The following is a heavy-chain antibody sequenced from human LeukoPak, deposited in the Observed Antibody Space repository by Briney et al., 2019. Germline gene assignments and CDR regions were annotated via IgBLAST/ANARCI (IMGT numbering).Heavy chain of an antibody. CDR2: ISSGSSYI. CDR1: GFTFNKYS. CDR3: AELGITMIGGV. D-gene: IGHD3-10*02. Sequence: GGSLRLSCEASGFTFNKYSMNWVRQAPGKGLEWVSSISSGSSYIYYADSVKGRFTISRDNAKNSLYLQMNSLRAEDTAVYYCAELGITMIGGVWGKGTTVTISS. J-gene: IGHJ6*04. V-gene: IGHV3-21*01.